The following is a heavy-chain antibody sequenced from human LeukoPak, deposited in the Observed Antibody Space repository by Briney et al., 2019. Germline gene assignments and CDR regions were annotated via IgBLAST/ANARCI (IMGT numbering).Heavy chain of an antibody. J-gene: IGHJ4*02. CDR1: GYTFTSYD. CDR3: ARELYYDFWSAIDY. V-gene: IGHV1-18*01. CDR2: ISAYNGNT. D-gene: IGHD3-3*01. Sequence: ASVKVSCKASGYTFTSYDINWVRQAPGKGLEWMGWISAYNGNTNYAQKLQGRVTMTTDTSTSTAYMELRSLRSDDTAVYYCARELYYDFWSAIDYWGQGTLVTVSS.